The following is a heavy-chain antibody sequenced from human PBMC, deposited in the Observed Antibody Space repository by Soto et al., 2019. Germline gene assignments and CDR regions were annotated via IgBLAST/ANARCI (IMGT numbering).Heavy chain of an antibody. J-gene: IGHJ5*02. V-gene: IGHV1-69*01. CDR3: GGPKTNEFGGDGSHVPQFHH. Sequence: QVQLVQSGAEVKKTGSSVKVSCKISGGIFSRHAIDWVRQAPGQGLEWMGGIVPKLGTVIYAQNFQARVTISRDELKNTPHRDLGCLTFGDTAVFYLGGPKTNEFGGDGSHVPQFHHWGQGTLVPV. CDR2: IVPKLGTV. D-gene: IGHD3-16*01. CDR1: GGIFSRHA.